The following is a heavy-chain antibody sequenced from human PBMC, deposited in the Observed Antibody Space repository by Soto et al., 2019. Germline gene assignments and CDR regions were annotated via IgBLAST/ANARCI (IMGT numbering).Heavy chain of an antibody. J-gene: IGHJ6*02. D-gene: IGHD3-3*01. CDR3: ARDRNQGWIFGVVTPIGMDV. V-gene: IGHV3-30-3*01. CDR2: ISYDGSNT. CDR1: GFTFSNYA. Sequence: PGGSLRLSCAASGFTFSNYAMHWVRQAPGKGLEWVAVISYDGSNTYYADSVKGRFTISRDNSKNTLYLQMNSLRAEDTAVYYCARDRNQGWIFGVVTPIGMDVWGQGTTVNVSS.